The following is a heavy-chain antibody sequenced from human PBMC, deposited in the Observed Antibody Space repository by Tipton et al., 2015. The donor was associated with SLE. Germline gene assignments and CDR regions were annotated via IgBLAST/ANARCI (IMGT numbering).Heavy chain of an antibody. V-gene: IGHV3-30*02. CDR2: IRYDGSNK. D-gene: IGHD1-26*01. CDR1: GFTFSSYG. CDR3: VGELLPYYGMDV. J-gene: IGHJ6*02. Sequence: SLRLSCAASGFTFSSYGMHWVRQAPGKGLEWVAFIRYDGSNKYYADSVKGRFTISRDNSKNTLYLQMNSLRAEDTAVYYCVGELLPYYGMDVWGQGTTVTVSS.